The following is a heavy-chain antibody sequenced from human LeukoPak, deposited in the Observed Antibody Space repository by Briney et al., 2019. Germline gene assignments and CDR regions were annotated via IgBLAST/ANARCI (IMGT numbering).Heavy chain of an antibody. CDR2: IYSGGST. CDR3: ASPYYYDSSGYYYGAFDI. J-gene: IGHJ3*02. CDR1: GFTFSNAW. D-gene: IGHD3-22*01. Sequence: GGSLRLSCAASGFTFSNAWMSWVRQAPGKGLEWVSVIYSGGSTYYADSVKGRFTISRDNSKNTLYLQMNSLRAEDTAVYYCASPYYYDSSGYYYGAFDIWGQGTMVTVSS. V-gene: IGHV3-66*01.